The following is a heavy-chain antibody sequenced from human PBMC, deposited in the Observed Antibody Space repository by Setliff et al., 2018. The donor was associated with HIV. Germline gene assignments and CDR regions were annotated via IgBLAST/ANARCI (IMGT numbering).Heavy chain of an antibody. CDR3: ATASGYDLFMGAFDI. CDR1: GGSFSGYY. CDR2: INQSGGI. Sequence: SETLSLTCAVSGGSFSGYYWSWIRQPPGKGLEWIGEINQSGGINYNPSLKSRVTISIDTLKNQFSMKLYSVTAADTAVYYCATASGYDLFMGAFDIWGQGTMVTVSS. V-gene: IGHV4-34*01. D-gene: IGHD5-12*01. J-gene: IGHJ3*02.